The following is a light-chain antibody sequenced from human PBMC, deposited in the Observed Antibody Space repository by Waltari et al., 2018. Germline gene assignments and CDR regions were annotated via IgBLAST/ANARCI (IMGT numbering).Light chain of an antibody. CDR2: LGS. Sequence: DILMTQSSLSLAVTPGEPASISCRSSQSLLNRNGYNYLDWYVQKPGQSPQLLIYLGSIRASGVPDRLSGSGSGADFTLKINRVEAEDVGIYYCMQGIETPFTFGPGTKVDI. CDR3: MQGIETPFT. J-gene: IGKJ3*01. CDR1: QSLLNRNGYNY. V-gene: IGKV2-28*01.